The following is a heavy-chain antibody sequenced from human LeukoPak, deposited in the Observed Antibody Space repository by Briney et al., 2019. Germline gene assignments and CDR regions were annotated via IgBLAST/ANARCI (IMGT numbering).Heavy chain of an antibody. D-gene: IGHD6-13*01. V-gene: IGHV3-74*01. Sequence: GGSLRLSCAASGFTFSSYWMHWVRQAPGKGLVWVSRINSDGSSTSYADSVKGRFTISRDNAKNTLYLQMNSLRAEDTAVYYCARAVGSSSWYRGPVFDPWGQGTLVTVSS. CDR1: GFTFSSYW. J-gene: IGHJ5*02. CDR3: ARAVGSSSWYRGPVFDP. CDR2: INSDGSST.